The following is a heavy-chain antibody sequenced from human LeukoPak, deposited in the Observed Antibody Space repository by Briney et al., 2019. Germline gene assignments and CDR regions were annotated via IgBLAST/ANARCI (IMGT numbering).Heavy chain of an antibody. CDR3: AKDRYCSSTSCYVDY. J-gene: IGHJ4*02. Sequence: PGRSLRLSCAASGFTFSSYGMHWVRQAPGKGLEWVSAISGSGGSTYYADSVKGRFTISRDNSKNTLYLQMNSLRAEDTAVYYCAKDRYCSSTSCYVDYWGQGTLVTVSS. CDR2: ISGSGGST. D-gene: IGHD2-2*01. CDR1: GFTFSSYG. V-gene: IGHV3-23*01.